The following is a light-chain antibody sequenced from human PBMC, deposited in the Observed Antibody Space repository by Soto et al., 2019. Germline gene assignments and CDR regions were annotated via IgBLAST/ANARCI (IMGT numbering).Light chain of an antibody. CDR2: GAS. Sequence: EIVLTQSPGTLSLSPGERATLSCRASQSVSSSYLAWYQQKPGQAPGLLIYGASSRATGMPDRFSGSGSGTDFTLTISRLEPEDFAVDYCHQYDSSPLTFGRGTKVEIK. V-gene: IGKV3-20*01. CDR1: QSVSSSY. J-gene: IGKJ4*01. CDR3: HQYDSSPLT.